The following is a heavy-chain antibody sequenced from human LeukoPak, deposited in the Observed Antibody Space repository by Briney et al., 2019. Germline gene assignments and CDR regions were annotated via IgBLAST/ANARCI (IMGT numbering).Heavy chain of an antibody. CDR2: IYTSGST. Sequence: SETLSLTCTVSGGSISSYYWSWIRQPAGKGLEWIGRIYTSGSTNYNPSLKSRVTMSVDTSKNQFSLKLSSVTPADTAVYYCARTTATPALFDPWGQGTLVTVSS. CDR3: ARTTATPALFDP. CDR1: GGSISSYY. D-gene: IGHD4-11*01. J-gene: IGHJ5*02. V-gene: IGHV4-4*07.